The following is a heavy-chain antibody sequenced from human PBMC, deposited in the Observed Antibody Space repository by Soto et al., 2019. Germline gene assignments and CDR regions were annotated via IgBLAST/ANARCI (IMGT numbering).Heavy chain of an antibody. CDR3: AHRGPKESLFDF. J-gene: IGHJ4*02. V-gene: IGHV2-5*02. CDR1: GFSLSAGGVG. Sequence: QITLKESGPTLVKPTQTLTLTCTFSGFSLSAGGVGVGWIRQPPGKALECLALLYWDDDKRYRPSLKSRLTITKDTSKNQVVFTMTNMDPMDTATYYGAHRGPKESLFDFWGQGTLVTVSS. CDR2: LYWDDDK.